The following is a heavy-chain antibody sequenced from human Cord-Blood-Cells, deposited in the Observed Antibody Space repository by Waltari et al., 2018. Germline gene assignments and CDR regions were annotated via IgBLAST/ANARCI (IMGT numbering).Heavy chain of an antibody. CDR2: IKQDGREK. Sequence: EVQLVESGGGLVQPGGSLRLSCAASGFTFSSSWMSWVRQAPGKGLEWVAIIKQDGREKYYGDSVKGRFTISRDNAKNSLYLQMNSLRAEDTAVYYCARVYNWNYWYFDLWGRGTLVTVSS. CDR1: GFTFSSSW. D-gene: IGHD1-20*01. CDR3: ARVYNWNYWYFDL. J-gene: IGHJ2*01. V-gene: IGHV3-7*04.